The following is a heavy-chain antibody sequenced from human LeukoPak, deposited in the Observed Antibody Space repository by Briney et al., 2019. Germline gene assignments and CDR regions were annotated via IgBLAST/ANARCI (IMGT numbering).Heavy chain of an antibody. J-gene: IGHJ4*02. D-gene: IGHD3-22*01. CDR2: IIPILGIA. CDR1: GGTFSSYA. CDR3: ARDYYDSSGYPNDDY. V-gene: IGHV1-69*04. Sequence: SVKVSCKASGGTFSSYAISWVRQAPGQGLEWMGRIIPILGIANYAQKFQGRVTITADKSTSTAYMELSSLRSEDTAVYYCARDYYDSSGYPNDDYWGQGTLVTVSS.